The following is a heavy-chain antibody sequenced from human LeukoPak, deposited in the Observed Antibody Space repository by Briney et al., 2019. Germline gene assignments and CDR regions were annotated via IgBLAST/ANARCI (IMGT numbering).Heavy chain of an antibody. D-gene: IGHD5-12*01. V-gene: IGHV4-34*01. CDR1: GGSFSGYY. J-gene: IGHJ5*02. CDR3: ARGPRGIVATMSMDGVDP. Sequence: SSETLSLTCAVYGGSFSGYYWSWIRQPPGKGLEWIGEINHSGSTNYNPSLKSRVTISVDTSKNQFSLKLSSVTAADTAVYYCARGPRGIVATMSMDGVDPWGQGTLVTVSS. CDR2: INHSGST.